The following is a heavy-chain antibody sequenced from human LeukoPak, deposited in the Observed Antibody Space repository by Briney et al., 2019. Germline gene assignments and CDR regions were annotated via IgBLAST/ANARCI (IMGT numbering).Heavy chain of an antibody. CDR2: LGWNGGSI. Sequence: PGGSLRLSCASSGFTFGDFAMHWVRQAPGKGLEWVAGLGWNGGSIGYADSVKGRFTISRDNARNSLYLQMNSLRAEDTALYYCAKDISPSYDSSDYLGHDAFDVWGQGTMVTVSS. V-gene: IGHV3-9*01. D-gene: IGHD3-22*01. CDR1: GFTFGDFA. J-gene: IGHJ3*01. CDR3: AKDISPSYDSSDYLGHDAFDV.